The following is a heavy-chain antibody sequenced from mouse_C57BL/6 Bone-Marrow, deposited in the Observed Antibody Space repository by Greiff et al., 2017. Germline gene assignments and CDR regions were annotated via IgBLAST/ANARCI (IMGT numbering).Heavy chain of an antibody. CDR1: GFTFTSYG. J-gene: IGHJ1*03. CDR2: ICYRSGNT. CDR3: AREKLVATDCYLDD. V-gene: IGHV1-81*01. Sequence: VQLLQSGADLARPGASLKLSCSASGFTFTSYGLSWVRPTTGPGLEWIGDICYRSGNTYYPDNVKGKATLTDDKASSTAYMELRRLTSEYSAVYVCAREKLVATDCYLDDWGTGTSVTVSS. D-gene: IGHD1-1*01.